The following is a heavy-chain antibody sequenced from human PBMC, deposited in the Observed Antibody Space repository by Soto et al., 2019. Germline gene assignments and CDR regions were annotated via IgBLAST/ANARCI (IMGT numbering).Heavy chain of an antibody. CDR1: GGSISSYY. CDR3: AAKAVAGRFDY. D-gene: IGHD6-19*01. CDR2: IYYSGST. V-gene: IGHV4-59*12. Sequence: PSETLSLTCTVSGGSISSYYWSWIRQPPGKGLEWIGYIYYSGSTNYNPSLKSRVTISVDTSKNQFSLKLSSVTAADTAVYYCAAKAVAGRFDYWGQGTLVTVSS. J-gene: IGHJ4*02.